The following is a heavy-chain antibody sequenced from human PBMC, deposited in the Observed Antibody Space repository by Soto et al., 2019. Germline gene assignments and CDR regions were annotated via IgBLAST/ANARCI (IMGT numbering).Heavy chain of an antibody. J-gene: IGHJ4*02. CDR2: IYWDDDK. CDR1: GFSLSTSGVG. Sequence: QITLKESGPTLVKPKQTLTLTCTFSGFSLSTSGVGVGWIRQPPGKALESLTRIYWDDDKHYSPSLKSRITSTKDTSKNQVDLTMTNMAPVDTATYYGAHGAPWVLGVIFYFWGQGTLVTVSS. CDR3: AHGAPWVLGVIFYF. D-gene: IGHD3-10*01. V-gene: IGHV2-5*02.